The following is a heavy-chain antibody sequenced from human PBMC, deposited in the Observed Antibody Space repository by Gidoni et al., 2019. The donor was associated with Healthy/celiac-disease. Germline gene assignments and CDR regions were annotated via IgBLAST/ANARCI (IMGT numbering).Heavy chain of an antibody. CDR3: ARGLGYDFWSGYYDYYYYGMDV. J-gene: IGHJ6*02. V-gene: IGHV3-21*01. CDR2: ISSSSSYI. Sequence: LVESGGGLVKSGGSLRLSCAASGFTFSSYSMNWVRQAPGKGLEWVLSISSSSSYIYYADSVKGRFTISRDNAKNSLYLQMNSLRAEDTAVYYCARGLGYDFWSGYYDYYYYGMDVWGQGTTVTVSS. CDR1: GFTFSSYS. D-gene: IGHD3-3*01.